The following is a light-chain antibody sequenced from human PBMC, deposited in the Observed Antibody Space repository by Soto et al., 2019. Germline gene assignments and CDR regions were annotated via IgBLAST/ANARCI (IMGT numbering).Light chain of an antibody. V-gene: IGKV1-27*01. CDR1: QSISSY. CDR3: QQYYSLPWT. Sequence: DIQMTQAPSSLSASLGDRVTITCRASQSISSYLNWYQQKPGKVPKLLIYAASTLQSGVPSRFSGSGSGTDFTLTISCLQSEDFATYYCQQYYSLPWTFGQGTKVDI. J-gene: IGKJ1*01. CDR2: AAS.